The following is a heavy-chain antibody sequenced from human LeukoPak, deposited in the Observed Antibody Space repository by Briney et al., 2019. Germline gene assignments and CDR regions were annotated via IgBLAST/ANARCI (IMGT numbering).Heavy chain of an antibody. Sequence: GGSLRLSCAASGFTFSSFAMSWVRQAPGKGLEWVSGITGSGGSTYYADSVKGRFTISRDNSKNTLYLQMNSLRAEDTAIYYCARDERLLSFLKWGQGTLVTVSS. V-gene: IGHV3-23*01. J-gene: IGHJ4*02. CDR2: ITGSGGST. D-gene: IGHD3-3*01. CDR3: ARDERLLSFLK. CDR1: GFTFSSFA.